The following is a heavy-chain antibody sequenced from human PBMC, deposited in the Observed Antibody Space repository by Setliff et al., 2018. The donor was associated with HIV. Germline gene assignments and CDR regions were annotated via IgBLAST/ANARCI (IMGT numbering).Heavy chain of an antibody. CDR1: GGSISSYF. D-gene: IGHD6-13*01. CDR2: IYTNGST. J-gene: IGHJ6*03. V-gene: IGHV4-4*08. CDR3: ARGARLLAGYSDRWDYYYMAV. Sequence: SETLSLTCTVSGGSISSYFWSWIRQPPGKGLEWIGYIYTNGSTNYNPSLKSRVTISVDTSKNQFSLKVNSVTAADTAVYYCARGARLLAGYSDRWDYYYMAVWGKGTTVTVSS.